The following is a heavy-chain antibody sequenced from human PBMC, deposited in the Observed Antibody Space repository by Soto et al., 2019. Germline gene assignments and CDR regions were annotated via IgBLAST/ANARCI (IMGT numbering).Heavy chain of an antibody. J-gene: IGHJ5*02. V-gene: IGHV4-59*01. CDR3: ARALYSGSYYDWFDP. Sequence: SETLSLTCTVSGGSISSYYWSWIRQPPGKGLEWIGYIYYSGSTNYNPSLKSRVTISVDTSKNQFSLKLSSVTAADTAVYYCARALYSGSYYDWFDPWGQGTLVTV. CDR2: IYYSGST. D-gene: IGHD1-26*01. CDR1: GGSISSYY.